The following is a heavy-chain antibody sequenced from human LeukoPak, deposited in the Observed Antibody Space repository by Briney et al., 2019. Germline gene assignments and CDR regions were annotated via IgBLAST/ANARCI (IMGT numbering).Heavy chain of an antibody. CDR1: NYTFTTYG. Sequence: ASVKVSCKASNYTFTTYGISWVRQAPGQGLEWMGRISPNNGNTNYARKIQGRVTMTTDTSKSTAYMELRSLRSDDTAVYYCARDAVGYCTGGRCSSSPFYYMDVWGKGTTVTISS. CDR2: ISPNNGNT. D-gene: IGHD2-15*01. V-gene: IGHV1-18*01. J-gene: IGHJ6*03. CDR3: ARDAVGYCTGGRCSSSPFYYMDV.